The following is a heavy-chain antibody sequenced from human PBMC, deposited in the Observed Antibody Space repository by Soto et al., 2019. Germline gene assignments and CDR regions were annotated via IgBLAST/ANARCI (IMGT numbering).Heavy chain of an antibody. CDR3: ARGEVRGIIRWFDP. J-gene: IGHJ5*02. V-gene: IGHV3-21*06. D-gene: IGHD3-10*01. CDR1: GFAFSEYS. CDR2: ISGSSGVI. Sequence: PGGSLRLSCAASGFAFSEYSMAWVRQAPGKGPEWVSYISGSSGVIYYVDSVKGRFTVSRDNAKNSLFLQMNSLRQEDTAVYYCARGEVRGIIRWFDPWGQGTRV.